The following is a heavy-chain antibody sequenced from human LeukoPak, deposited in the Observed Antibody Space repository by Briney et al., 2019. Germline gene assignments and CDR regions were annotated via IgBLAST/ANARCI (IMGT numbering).Heavy chain of an antibody. V-gene: IGHV1-2*02. J-gene: IGHJ6*03. CDR1: GYTFTSYY. CDR3: ARDRGTNYYYYYYMDV. D-gene: IGHD1-1*01. Sequence: ASVKVSCKASGYTFTSYYMHWVRQAPGQGLEWMGWINPNSGGTNYAQKFQGRVTMTRDTSISTAYMELSRLRSDDTAVYYCARDRGTNYYYYYYMDVWGKGTTVTVSS. CDR2: INPNSGGT.